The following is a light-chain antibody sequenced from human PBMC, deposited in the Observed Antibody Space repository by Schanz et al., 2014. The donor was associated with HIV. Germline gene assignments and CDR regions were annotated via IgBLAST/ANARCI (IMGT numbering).Light chain of an antibody. Sequence: QSALTQPASVSGSPGQSITISCSGTSSDVGTYNRVSWHQQHPGKAPKLMIYEVSKRPSGVSSRFSGSKSGNTASLTISGLQAEDEGDYYCCAYAGSSTYVFGTGTKLTVL. CDR1: SSDVGTYNR. CDR3: CAYAGSSTYV. J-gene: IGLJ1*01. V-gene: IGLV2-23*02. CDR2: EVS.